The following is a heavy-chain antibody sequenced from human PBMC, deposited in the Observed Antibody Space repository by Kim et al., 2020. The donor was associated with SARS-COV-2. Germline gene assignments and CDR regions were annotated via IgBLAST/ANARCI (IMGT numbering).Heavy chain of an antibody. CDR3: TTEGYSYGHHSLHM. V-gene: IGHV3-15*05. Sequence: YAAPVQGRFGISRDDSGNTLYLQMNSLTTEDTAVYYCTTEGYSYGHHSLHMWGQGTMVTVSS. J-gene: IGHJ3*02. D-gene: IGHD5-18*01.